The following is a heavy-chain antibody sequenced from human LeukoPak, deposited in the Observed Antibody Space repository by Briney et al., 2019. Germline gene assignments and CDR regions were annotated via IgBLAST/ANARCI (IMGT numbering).Heavy chain of an antibody. CDR2: INHSGST. Sequence: NASETLSLTCAVYGGSFSGYYWSWIRQPPGKGLEWIGEINHSGSTYYNPSLKSRVTISVDTSKNQFSLKLSSVTAADTAVYYCARHAVAASLTGYYWHWFDPWGQGTLVTVSS. CDR1: GGSFSGYY. CDR3: ARHAVAASLTGYYWHWFDP. V-gene: IGHV4-34*01. D-gene: IGHD3-9*01. J-gene: IGHJ5*02.